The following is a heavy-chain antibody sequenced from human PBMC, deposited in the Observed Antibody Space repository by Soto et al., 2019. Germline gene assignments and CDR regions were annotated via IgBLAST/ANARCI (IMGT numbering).Heavy chain of an antibody. CDR2: ISTSGGVI. V-gene: IGHV3-11*01. D-gene: IGHD1-1*01. J-gene: IGHJ4*02. CDR3: ARMFSRYDPLYYFDY. CDR1: GFSFSDSY. Sequence: ESGGGLVKPGGSLRLSCAASGFSFSDSYMTWIRQAPGKGLEWISYISTSGGVIYYADSVRGRFTISRDNAKNSLYLQMSSLRAEDTAVYYCARMFSRYDPLYYFDYWGQGTLVTVSS.